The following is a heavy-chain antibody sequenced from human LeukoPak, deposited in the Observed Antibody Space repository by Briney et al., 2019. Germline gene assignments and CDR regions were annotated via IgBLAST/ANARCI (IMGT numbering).Heavy chain of an antibody. CDR1: GFTFSDHG. Sequence: PGGSLRLSCAASGFTFSDHGMHWDRQAPGKGLEWVAIIWYNGSKKYYAESVKGRFTISRDNAKNSLYLQMNSLRAEDTAVYYCAREGYYSGMDVWGQGTTVTVSS. CDR3: AREGYYSGMDV. V-gene: IGHV3-33*01. J-gene: IGHJ6*02. CDR2: IWYNGSKK.